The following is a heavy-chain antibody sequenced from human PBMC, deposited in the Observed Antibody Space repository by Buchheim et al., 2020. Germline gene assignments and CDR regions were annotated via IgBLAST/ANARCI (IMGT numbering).Heavy chain of an antibody. CDR3: ARRGPSMYYFDY. CDR2: ISYDGSNK. Sequence: QVQLVESGGGVVQPGRSLRLSCAASGFTFSSYGMHWVRQTPGKGLEWVALISYDGSNKYYADSVKGRFTISRDNSKNTLYLQMNSLRVEDTAVYYCARRGPSMYYFDYWGQGTL. J-gene: IGHJ4*02. V-gene: IGHV3-30*03. D-gene: IGHD3-16*01. CDR1: GFTFSSYG.